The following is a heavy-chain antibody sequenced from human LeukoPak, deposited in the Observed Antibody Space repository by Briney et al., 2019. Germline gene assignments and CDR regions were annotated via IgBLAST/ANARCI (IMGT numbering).Heavy chain of an antibody. V-gene: IGHV3-21*01. D-gene: IGHD1-14*01. CDR3: ATETIGRHYDY. CDR1: GFTFSSCG. J-gene: IGHJ4*02. CDR2: IGPTGTDR. Sequence: KSGGSLRLSCAASGFTFSSCGSNWVRQAPGKGLEWVSSIGPTGTDRYYADSVRGRFTISRDNAKNSMYLQMDSLRDEDTAVYYCATETIGRHYDYWGQGTLLTVSS.